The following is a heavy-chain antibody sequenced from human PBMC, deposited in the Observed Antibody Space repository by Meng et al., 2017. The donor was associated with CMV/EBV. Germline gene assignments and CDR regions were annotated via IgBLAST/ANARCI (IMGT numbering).Heavy chain of an antibody. CDR1: GYTLTGYY. CDR3: ARGPAFSYDFWSGYYPGDYYYGMDV. CDR2: INPNSGGT. Sequence: ASVKVSCKASGYTLTGYYMHWVRQAPGQGLEWMGWINPNSGGTNYAQKFQGRVTMTRDTSISTAYMELSRLRSDDTAVYYCARGPAFSYDFWSGYYPGDYYYGMDVWGQGTTVTVSS. J-gene: IGHJ6*02. D-gene: IGHD3-3*01. V-gene: IGHV1-2*02.